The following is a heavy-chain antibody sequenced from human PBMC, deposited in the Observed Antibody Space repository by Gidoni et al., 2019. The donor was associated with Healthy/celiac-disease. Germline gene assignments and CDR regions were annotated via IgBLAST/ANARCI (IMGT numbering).Heavy chain of an antibody. J-gene: IGHJ4*02. CDR2: IKQDGSEK. Sequence: EVQLVESGGGLVQPGGSLRLSCAASGFTFSSYWMSWVRQAPGKGLEWVANIKQDGSEKYYVDYVKVRFNISRDNAKNSLYLQMNSLRAEDTAVYYCARGARVVTSFDYWGQGTLVTVSS. CDR1: GFTFSSYW. D-gene: IGHD2-15*01. V-gene: IGHV3-7*01. CDR3: ARGARVVTSFDY.